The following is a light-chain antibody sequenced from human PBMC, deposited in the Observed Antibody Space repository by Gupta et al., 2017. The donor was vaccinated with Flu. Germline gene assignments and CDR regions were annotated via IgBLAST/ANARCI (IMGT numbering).Light chain of an antibody. V-gene: IGKV3-15*01. CDR1: QSISNN. CDR3: QHDDRCPMT. Sequence: SCRASQSISNNLAWYQHKPGQGPGLLIYGASSRATGVPARFSGSGSATEFTLTITSLQSEDFAVYFCQHDDRCPMTFGQGTKVEIK. CDR2: GAS. J-gene: IGKJ1*01.